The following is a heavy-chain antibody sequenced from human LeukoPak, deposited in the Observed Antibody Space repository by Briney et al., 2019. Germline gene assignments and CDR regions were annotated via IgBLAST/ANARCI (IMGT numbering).Heavy chain of an antibody. J-gene: IGHJ4*02. CDR3: ARDRPSGWLQWDY. CDR1: GFTFSSYS. V-gene: IGHV3-21*05. Sequence: GGSLRLSCAASGFTFSSYSMNSVRQAPGKGLEWLSYISSSGSYTNYADSVKGRFTISRDNAKNSLYLQMNSLRVEDTAVYYCARDRPSGWLQWDYWGQGTLVTVSS. D-gene: IGHD5-24*01. CDR2: ISSSGSYT.